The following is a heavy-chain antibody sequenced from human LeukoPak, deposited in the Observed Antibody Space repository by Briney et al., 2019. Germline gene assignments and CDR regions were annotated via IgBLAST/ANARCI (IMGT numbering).Heavy chain of an antibody. D-gene: IGHD3-3*01. Sequence: SENLSLTCLVSGGSISGSHWSWIRQPPGKGLEWIGYIHYTGSTDYNPSLRSRVTLSIDMSKNQFSLRLSSVTAADTAVYYCARPLMYYDFWSGRGYFDYWGQGTLVTVSS. CDR3: ARPLMYYDFWSGRGYFDY. CDR2: IHYTGST. CDR1: GGSISGSH. J-gene: IGHJ4*02. V-gene: IGHV4-59*01.